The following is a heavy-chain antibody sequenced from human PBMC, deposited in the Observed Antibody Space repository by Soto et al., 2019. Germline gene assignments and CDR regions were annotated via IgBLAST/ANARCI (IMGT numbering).Heavy chain of an antibody. CDR2: ISAYNGNT. J-gene: IGHJ6*02. D-gene: IGHD2-2*03. V-gene: IGHV1-18*01. Sequence: ASVKVSCKASGYTFTIYGISWVRQAPGQGLEWMGWISAYNGNTNYAQKLQGRVTMTTDTSTSTAYMELRSLRSDDTAVYYCASGYCSSTTCRYYYYGMDVWGQGTTVTVSS. CDR1: GYTFTIYG. CDR3: ASGYCSSTTCRYYYYGMDV.